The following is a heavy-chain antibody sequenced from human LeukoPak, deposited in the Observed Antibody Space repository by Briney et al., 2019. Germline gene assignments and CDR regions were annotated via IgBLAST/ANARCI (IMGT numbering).Heavy chain of an antibody. Sequence: ASVKVSCKVSGYTLTELSMHWVRQAPGKGLEWMGGFDPEDGETIYAQKFQGRVTMTEDTSTDTAYMELSSLRSEDTAVYYCATGIGSYGDAQVDYWGQGTLVTVSS. CDR1: GYTLTELS. V-gene: IGHV1-24*01. CDR3: ATGIGSYGDAQVDY. CDR2: FDPEDGET. D-gene: IGHD4-17*01. J-gene: IGHJ4*02.